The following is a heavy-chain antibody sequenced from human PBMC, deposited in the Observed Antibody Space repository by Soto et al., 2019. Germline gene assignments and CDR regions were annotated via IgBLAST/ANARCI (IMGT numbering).Heavy chain of an antibody. CDR3: AKTSTKGGKFDY. D-gene: IGHD2-8*01. Sequence: AGGALTLSCAASGFSFSIYAMSWVRQAPGKGLEWVSATSGSGGRKYSADYVKGRLTISRANSQNTLYLTMNRLRAEHTAVYYCAKTSTKGGKFDYWGQGTLVTVSS. CDR1: GFSFSIYA. V-gene: IGHV3-23*01. J-gene: IGHJ4*02. CDR2: TSGSGGRK.